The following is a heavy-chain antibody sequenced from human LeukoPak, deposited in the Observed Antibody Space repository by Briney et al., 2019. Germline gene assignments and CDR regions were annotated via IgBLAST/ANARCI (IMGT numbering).Heavy chain of an antibody. D-gene: IGHD7-27*01. J-gene: IGHJ4*02. V-gene: IGHV4-34*01. Sequence: SETLSLTCAVYGGSFSGYYWSWIRQPPGKGLEWIGEINHSGSTNYNPSLKSRVPISVDTSKNQFSLKLSSVTAADTAVYYCARVRVWGPRYFDYWGQGTLVTVSS. CDR3: ARVRVWGPRYFDY. CDR2: INHSGST. CDR1: GGSFSGYY.